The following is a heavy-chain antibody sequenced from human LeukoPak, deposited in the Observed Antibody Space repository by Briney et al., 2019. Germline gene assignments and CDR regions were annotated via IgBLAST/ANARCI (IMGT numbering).Heavy chain of an antibody. J-gene: IGHJ4*02. Sequence: ASVKVSCKASGYTFTSYYMHWVRQAPGQGLEWMGIINPSGGSTSSAQKFQGRVTMTRDTSISTSYMELSRLRSDDTAVYYCARAWLRLNPYFDYWGQGTLVTVSS. CDR3: ARAWLRLNPYFDY. V-gene: IGHV1-46*01. CDR2: INPSGGST. D-gene: IGHD5-12*01. CDR1: GYTFTSYY.